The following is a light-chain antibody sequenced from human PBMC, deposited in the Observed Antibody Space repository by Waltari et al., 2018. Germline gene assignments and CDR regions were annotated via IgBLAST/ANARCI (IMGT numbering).Light chain of an antibody. Sequence: QSALTQPASVSGSLGKSISIPCSGTYSTVGSYDLVSWYQQRPGEAPKLLIYEVLKRPSGISNRFSGSKSGNAASLTISALQPEDEGTYYCCSYASSSPRLIFGGGTELSVL. J-gene: IGLJ2*01. CDR1: YSTVGSYDL. CDR3: CSYASSSPRLI. V-gene: IGLV2-23*02. CDR2: EVL.